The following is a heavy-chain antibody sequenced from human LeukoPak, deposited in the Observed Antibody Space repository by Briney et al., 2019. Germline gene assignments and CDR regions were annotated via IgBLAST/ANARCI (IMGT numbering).Heavy chain of an antibody. Sequence: SETLSLTCAVSGGSISSGGYSWSWIRQPPGKGLEWIGYIYHSGSTYYNPSLKSRVTISVDRSKNQFSLKLSSVTAADTAVYYCARGKDGDYSEYFQHWGQGTLVTVSS. CDR1: GGSISSGGYS. CDR3: ARGKDGDYSEYFQH. CDR2: IYHSGST. V-gene: IGHV4-30-2*01. D-gene: IGHD4-17*01. J-gene: IGHJ1*01.